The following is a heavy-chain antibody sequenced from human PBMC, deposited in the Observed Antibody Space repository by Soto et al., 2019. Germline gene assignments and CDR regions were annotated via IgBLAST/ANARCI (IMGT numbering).Heavy chain of an antibody. D-gene: IGHD3-10*01. J-gene: IGHJ4*02. CDR1: GFTFSNAW. V-gene: IGHV3-15*01. CDR2: IKSKTDGGTT. CDR3: TLLWFGELLPDY. Sequence: EVPLVESGGGLVQPGGSLRLSCAASGFTFSNAWMSWVRQAPGKGLEWVGRIKSKTDGGTTDYAAPVKGRFTISRDDSKNTLYLQMNSLKTEDTAIYYCTLLWFGELLPDYWGQGTLLTVSS.